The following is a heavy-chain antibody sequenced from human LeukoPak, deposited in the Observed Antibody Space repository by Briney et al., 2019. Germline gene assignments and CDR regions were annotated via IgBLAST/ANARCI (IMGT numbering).Heavy chain of an antibody. CDR1: GGSISSYY. Sequence: PSETLSLTCTVSGGSISSYYWSWIRQPPGKGREWIGYIYYSGSTNYNPSLKSRVTISVDTSKNQFSLKLSSVTAADTAVYYCARTEHLVIPAAGTAWFDPWGQGTLVTVSS. D-gene: IGHD6-13*01. J-gene: IGHJ5*02. V-gene: IGHV4-59*01. CDR2: IYYSGST. CDR3: ARTEHLVIPAAGTAWFDP.